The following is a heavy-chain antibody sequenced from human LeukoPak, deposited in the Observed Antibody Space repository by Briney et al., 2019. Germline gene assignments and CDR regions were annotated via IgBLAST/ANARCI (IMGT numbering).Heavy chain of an antibody. D-gene: IGHD3-16*01. J-gene: IGHJ4*02. CDR1: GGSISSYY. Sequence: SETLSLTCTVSGGSISSYYWSWIRQPPGKGLEWIGYIYYSGSTNYNPSLKSRVTISVDTSKNQFSLKLSSVTAADTAVYYCARHLGGESRPEPKSHKRFDYWGQGTLVTVSS. CDR2: IYYSGST. V-gene: IGHV4-59*08. CDR3: ARHLGGESRPEPKSHKRFDY.